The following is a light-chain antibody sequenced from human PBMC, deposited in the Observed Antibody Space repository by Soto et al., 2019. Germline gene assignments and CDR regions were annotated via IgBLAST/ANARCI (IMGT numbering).Light chain of an antibody. J-gene: IGLJ1*01. Sequence: QSVLAQPPSASGSPGQSVTISCTGTSSDVGGYNFVSWYQHHPGKAPKVIIYEVSKRPSGVPNRFSGSKSGNTASLTVSGLQAEDEADYYCSSYAGSNIYVFGTGTQLTVL. CDR3: SSYAGSNIYV. V-gene: IGLV2-8*01. CDR1: SSDVGGYNF. CDR2: EVS.